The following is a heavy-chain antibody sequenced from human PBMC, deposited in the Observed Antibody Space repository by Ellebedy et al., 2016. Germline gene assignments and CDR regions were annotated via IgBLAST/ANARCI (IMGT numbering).Heavy chain of an antibody. CDR3: TRRSDWFDS. V-gene: IGHV4-59*01. CDR1: GGSISGYF. J-gene: IGHJ5*01. Sequence: SETLSLTCTVSGGSISGYFWNWLRQSPGRGLEWIANIDYSANTNYNPSLESRVTISVDTKKKQISMHLRSVTAADTAVYYCTRRSDWFDSWGQGLPVTVSS. CDR2: IDYSANT.